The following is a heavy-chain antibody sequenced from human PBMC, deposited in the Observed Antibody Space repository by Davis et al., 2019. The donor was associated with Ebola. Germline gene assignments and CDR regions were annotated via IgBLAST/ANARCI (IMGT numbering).Heavy chain of an antibody. CDR1: GGTFSSYA. CDR2: IIPILGIA. J-gene: IGHJ6*02. CDR3: ARAYRRYGMDV. V-gene: IGHV1-69*04. Sequence: AASVKVSCKASGGTFSSYAISWVRQAPGQGLEWMGRIIPILGIANYAQKFQGRVTMTRDTSTSTVYMEVSSLRSEDTAVYYCARAYRRYGMDVWGQGTKVTVSS. D-gene: IGHD4-11*01.